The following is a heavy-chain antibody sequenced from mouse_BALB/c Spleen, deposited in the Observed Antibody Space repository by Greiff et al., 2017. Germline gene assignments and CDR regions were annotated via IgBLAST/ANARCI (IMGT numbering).Heavy chain of an antibody. D-gene: IGHD1-1*01. CDR3: ARHPLLDY. CDR2: IDPANGNT. CDR1: GFNIKDTY. Sequence: EVKLMESGAELVKPGASVKLSCTASGFNIKDTYMHWVKQRPEQGLEWIGRIDPANGNTKYDPKFQGKATITADTSSNTAYLQLSSLTSEDTAVYYCARHPLLDYWGQGTTLTVSS. V-gene: IGHV14-3*02. J-gene: IGHJ2*01.